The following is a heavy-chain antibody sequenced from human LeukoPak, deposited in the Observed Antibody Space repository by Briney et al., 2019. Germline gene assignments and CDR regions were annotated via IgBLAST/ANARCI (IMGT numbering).Heavy chain of an antibody. CDR3: ARGWRYFDC. Sequence: GGSLRLSCAASGFTFSSYEMNWVRQAPGKGLEWVSYISSSGSTRYYADSVKGRFTISRDNAKNSLSLQINSLRAEDTAVYYCARGWRYFDCWGQGTLVTVSS. J-gene: IGHJ4*02. D-gene: IGHD3-9*01. CDR2: ISSSGSTR. CDR1: GFTFSSYE. V-gene: IGHV3-48*03.